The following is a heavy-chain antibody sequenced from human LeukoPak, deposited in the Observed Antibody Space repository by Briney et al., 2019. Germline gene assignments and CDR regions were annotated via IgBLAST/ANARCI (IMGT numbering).Heavy chain of an antibody. CDR1: GFTFSNSW. V-gene: IGHV3-74*01. D-gene: IGHD3-22*01. CDR3: VRNYDSSAYPDAFDI. J-gene: IGHJ3*02. CDR2: INSDGSST. Sequence: GGSLRLSCVASGFTFSNSWMHWVRQAPGKGLVWISRINSDGSSTHYADSVKGRFTISRDNAKNTLYLQMNSLRADDTAVYYCVRNYDSSAYPDAFDIWGQGTMVTVSS.